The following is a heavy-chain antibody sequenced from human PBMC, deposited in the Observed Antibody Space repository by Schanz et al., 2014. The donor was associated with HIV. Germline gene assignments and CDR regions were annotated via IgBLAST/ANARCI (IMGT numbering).Heavy chain of an antibody. J-gene: IGHJ4*02. CDR3: ARGRYLVGALVGPKRYFDY. D-gene: IGHD1-26*01. CDR2: IRYDGSSH. Sequence: QVQLVESGGDVVQPGRSLRLSCAASGFTFSSYGMHWVRQAPGKGLEWVADIRYDGSSHYYADSVKGRFTISRDNSKNTLYLQMNSLRADDTAVYYCARGRYLVGALVGPKRYFDYWGQGALVTVST. CDR1: GFTFSSYG. V-gene: IGHV3-33*01.